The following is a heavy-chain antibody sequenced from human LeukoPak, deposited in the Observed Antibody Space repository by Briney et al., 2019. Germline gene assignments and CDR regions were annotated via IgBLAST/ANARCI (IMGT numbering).Heavy chain of an antibody. CDR1: GGSISSTSYY. V-gene: IGHV4-61*02. Sequence: PSETLSLTCTVSGGSISSTSYYWSWIRQPAGKGLEWIGRIYTSGSTNYNPSLKSRVTMSVDTSKNQFSLKLNSVTAADTAVYYCARARSPNIAVAGACFDYWGQGTLVTVSS. D-gene: IGHD6-19*01. CDR3: ARARSPNIAVAGACFDY. CDR2: IYTSGST. J-gene: IGHJ4*02.